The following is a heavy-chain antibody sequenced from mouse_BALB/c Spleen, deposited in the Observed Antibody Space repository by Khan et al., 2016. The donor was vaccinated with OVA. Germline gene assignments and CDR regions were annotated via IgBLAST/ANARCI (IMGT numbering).Heavy chain of an antibody. CDR1: GYTFTDYI. CDR3: ARCGYGSFAY. V-gene: IGHV1S29*02. D-gene: IGHD1-2*01. J-gene: IGHJ3*01. Sequence: VQLQQSGPELVKPGASVKISCRASGYTFTDYILDWVKQSHGKSLDWIGYIYPNNGDTGYNQKFKTKATLTVDISSSTAYMELRRLTSEDSAVYYCARCGYGSFAYWGQGTLVTVSA. CDR2: IYPNNGDT.